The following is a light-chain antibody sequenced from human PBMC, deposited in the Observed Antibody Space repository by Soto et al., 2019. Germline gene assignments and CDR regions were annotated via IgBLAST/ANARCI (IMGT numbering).Light chain of an antibody. CDR1: QNIGPW. Sequence: DIQMTQSPSTLSASIGDRVTITCRASQNIGPWLAWYQQKPGKVPNLLIYKASSLESGVPSRFSGSGSGTEFTLTISSLQPDDIATYYCQNYNTYSRTFGQGTKVEIK. J-gene: IGKJ1*01. CDR2: KAS. CDR3: QNYNTYSRT. V-gene: IGKV1-5*03.